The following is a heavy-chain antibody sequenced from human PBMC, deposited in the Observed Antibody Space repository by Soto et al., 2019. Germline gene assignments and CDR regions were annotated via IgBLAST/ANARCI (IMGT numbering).Heavy chain of an antibody. CDR3: AKDPACHGDYGVCWFDP. CDR1: GFTFSSYA. D-gene: IGHD4-17*01. J-gene: IGHJ5*02. CDR2: ISGSGGST. V-gene: IGHV3-23*01. Sequence: GGSLRLSCAASGFTFSSYAMSWVRQAPGKGLEWVSAISGSGGSTYYADSVKGRFTISRDNPKNTLYLQMNSLRAEDTAVYYCAKDPACHGDYGVCWFDPWGQGTLVTVSS.